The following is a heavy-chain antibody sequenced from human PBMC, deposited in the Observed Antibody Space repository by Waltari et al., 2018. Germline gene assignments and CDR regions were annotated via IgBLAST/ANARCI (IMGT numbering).Heavy chain of an antibody. CDR2: INPNSGST. D-gene: IGHD3-3*01. Sequence: QVQLVQSGAEVKKPGASVKVSCKASGYTFTGYYMHWVRQAPGQGLEWMGWINPNSGSTNYAQKFQGRVTMTRDTSISTAYMELSRLRSDDTAVYYCARDSNYDFWSGYLKGGFDYWGQGTLVTVSS. V-gene: IGHV1-2*02. CDR3: ARDSNYDFWSGYLKGGFDY. CDR1: GYTFTGYY. J-gene: IGHJ4*02.